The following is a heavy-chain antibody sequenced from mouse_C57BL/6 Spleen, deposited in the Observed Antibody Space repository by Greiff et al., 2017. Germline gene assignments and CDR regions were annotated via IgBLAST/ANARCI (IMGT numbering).Heavy chain of an antibody. D-gene: IGHD1-1*01. J-gene: IGHJ3*01. Sequence: QVQLQQPGAELVRPGTSVKLSCKASGYTFTSYWMHWVKQRPGQGLEWIGVIDPSDSYTNYNQKFKGKAALTVDTSSSTAYMQLSSLTSEDSAVYYCAREIYYGSSYQAGFAYWGQGTLVTVSA. CDR1: GYTFTSYW. V-gene: IGHV1-59*01. CDR3: AREIYYGSSYQAGFAY. CDR2: IDPSDSYT.